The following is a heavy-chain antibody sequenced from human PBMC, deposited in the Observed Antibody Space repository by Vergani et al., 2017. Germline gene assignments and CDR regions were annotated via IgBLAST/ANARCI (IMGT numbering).Heavy chain of an antibody. CDR2: INPKTGGT. V-gene: IGHV1-2*02. CDR3: ARAGLEMTTITRWDY. CDR1: GYTFTGYY. J-gene: IGHJ4*02. Sequence: QVQLVQSGAEVKKPGASVKVSCKASGYTFTGYYIHWVRQAPGQGPEWMGWINPKTGGTKYPQKFQGRVTMTRDTSISTAYMELNSLRSDDTAVYYCARAGLEMTTITRWDYWGQGTLVTVSS. D-gene: IGHD5-24*01.